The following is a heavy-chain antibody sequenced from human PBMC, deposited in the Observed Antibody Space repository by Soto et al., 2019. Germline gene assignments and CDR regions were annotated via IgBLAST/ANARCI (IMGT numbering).Heavy chain of an antibody. CDR3: ARGDYDTSGQSNTFEI. V-gene: IGHV4-59*01. CDR2: VFYSGRT. J-gene: IGHJ3*02. CDR1: GASISSSY. D-gene: IGHD3-22*01. Sequence: SETLSLTCTVSGASISSSYWSWIRQSPGKGLEWIGYVFYSGRTNYNPSLKSRVTISVDTSKNQFSLKLSSVTAADSAIYYCARGDYDTSGQSNTFEIWGQGTKVTVSS.